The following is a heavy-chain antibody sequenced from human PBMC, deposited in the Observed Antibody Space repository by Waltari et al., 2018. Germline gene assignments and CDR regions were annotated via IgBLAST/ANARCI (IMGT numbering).Heavy chain of an antibody. Sequence: EVQLVESGGGLVKPGGSLRLSCAASGFTFSSYSMNWVRQAPGKGLEWVSSISSSSSYIYYADSVKGRFTIARDNAKNSLYLQMNSLRAEDTAVYYCARGPTYYYDSSGYYSDYWGQGTLVTVSS. CDR1: GFTFSSYS. J-gene: IGHJ4*02. CDR2: ISSSSSYI. V-gene: IGHV3-21*01. CDR3: ARGPTYYYDSSGYYSDY. D-gene: IGHD3-22*01.